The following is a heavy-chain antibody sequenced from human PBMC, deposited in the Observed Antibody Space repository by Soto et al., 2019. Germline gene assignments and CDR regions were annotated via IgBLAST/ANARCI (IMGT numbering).Heavy chain of an antibody. V-gene: IGHV3-30-3*01. CDR2: ISYDGSNK. D-gene: IGHD5-12*01. Sequence: QVQLVESGGGVVQPGRSLRLSCAASGFTFSSYAMHWVRQAPGKGLEWVAVISYDGSNKYYADSVKGRCTISRDNSKNPLYLQMNSLRAEDTAVYYCARDYYRFNSGYGFSMDVWGQGTTVTVSS. J-gene: IGHJ6*02. CDR3: ARDYYRFNSGYGFSMDV. CDR1: GFTFSSYA.